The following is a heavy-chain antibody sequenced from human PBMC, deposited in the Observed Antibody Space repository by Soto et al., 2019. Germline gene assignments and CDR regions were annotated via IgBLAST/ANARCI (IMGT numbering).Heavy chain of an antibody. CDR3: ARARPHYGSVWGSNRRGNYFDY. J-gene: IGHJ4*02. CDR2: INHSGST. Sequence: QVQLQQWGAGLLKPSETLSLTCAVYGGSFSGYYWSWIRQPPGKGLEWIGEINHSGSTNYNPSLRSQVPTPVSTSINQFSLTLGSVTAAGTAGYYCARARPHYGSVWGSNRRGNYFDYWARGTLVTVSS. D-gene: IGHD3-16*02. V-gene: IGHV4-34*01. CDR1: GGSFSGYY.